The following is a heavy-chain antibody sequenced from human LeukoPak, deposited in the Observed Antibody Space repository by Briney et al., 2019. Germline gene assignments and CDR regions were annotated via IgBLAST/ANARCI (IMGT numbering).Heavy chain of an antibody. V-gene: IGHV5-51*01. J-gene: IGHJ4*02. CDR2: IYPAHSST. D-gene: IGHD2-8*01. Sequence: IIYPAHSSTKFTPSFQAQFTISADKSIATAYLQWSSLKASDTAMYYCARPIHCTSGVCYEYWGQGTLVTVSS. CDR3: ARPIHCTSGVCYEY.